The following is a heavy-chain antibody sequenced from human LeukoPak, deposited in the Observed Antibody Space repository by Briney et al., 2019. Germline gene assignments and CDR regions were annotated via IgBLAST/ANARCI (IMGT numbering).Heavy chain of an antibody. J-gene: IGHJ4*02. Sequence: PGGSLRLSCAASGFTFSSYGMHWVRQAPGKGLEWVAVISYDGSNKYYADSVKGRFTISRDNSKNTLYLQMNSLRAEDTAVYYCAKDLSPSRGWGQGTLVTVSS. CDR3: AKDLSPSRG. CDR2: ISYDGSNK. V-gene: IGHV3-30*18. CDR1: GFTFSSYG.